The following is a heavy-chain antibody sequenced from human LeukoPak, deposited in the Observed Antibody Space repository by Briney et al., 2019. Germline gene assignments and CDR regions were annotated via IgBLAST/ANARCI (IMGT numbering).Heavy chain of an antibody. J-gene: IGHJ4*02. CDR3: ARRYMATSAEDFDY. CDR1: GFTFSSYA. Sequence: GGSLRLSCAASGFTFSSYAMSWVRQAPGKGLEWVANIIQDGSEIYYVDSVKGRFTISRDNAKNSLYLQMDSLRAEDAAVYYCARRYMATSAEDFDYWGQGTLVTVSS. CDR2: IIQDGSEI. V-gene: IGHV3-7*01. D-gene: IGHD5-24*01.